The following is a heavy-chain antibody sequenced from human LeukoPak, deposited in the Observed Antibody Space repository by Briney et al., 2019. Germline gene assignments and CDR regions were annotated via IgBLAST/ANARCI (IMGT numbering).Heavy chain of an antibody. CDR1: GFSVSSNY. V-gene: IGHV3-66*01. J-gene: IGHJ6*02. D-gene: IGHD3-22*01. CDR2: IYSGGST. CDR3: ARDRADSSGYFGDYYYYGMDV. Sequence: PGGSLRLSCAASGFSVSSNYMSWVRQAPGKGLERVTAIYSGGSTCYADSVKGRFTISRDNSKNTLYLQMNSLRAEDTAVYYCARDRADSSGYFGDYYYYGMDVWGQGTTVTVSS.